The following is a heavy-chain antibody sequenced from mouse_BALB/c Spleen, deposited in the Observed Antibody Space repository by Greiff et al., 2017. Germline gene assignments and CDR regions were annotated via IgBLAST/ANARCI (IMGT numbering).Heavy chain of an antibody. CDR1: GYTFTSYW. J-gene: IGHJ4*01. D-gene: IGHD1-1*01. CDR2: INPSNGRT. Sequence: QVQLQQSGAELVKPGASVKLSCKASGYTFTSYWMHWVKQRPGQGLEWIGEINPSNGRTNYNEKFKSKATLTVDKSSSPAYMQLSSLTSEDSAVYYCARDYGSSYDAMDYWGQGTSVTVAS. CDR3: ARDYGSSYDAMDY. V-gene: IGHV1S81*02.